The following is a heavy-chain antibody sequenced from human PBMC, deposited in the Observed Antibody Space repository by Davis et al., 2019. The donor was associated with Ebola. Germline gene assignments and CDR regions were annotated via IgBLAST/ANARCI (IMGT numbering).Heavy chain of an antibody. CDR1: GFTFSSYA. J-gene: IGHJ4*02. Sequence: GGSLRLSCAASGFTFSSYAMSWVRLAPGKGLEWVAAISATYGITYYADSVKGRLTISRDNSKNTLYLQMNSLKVEDTAVYYCANKGGVAAGEVYFDHWGQGTLVTVSS. CDR3: ANKGGVAAGEVYFDH. V-gene: IGHV3-23*01. CDR2: ISATYGIT. D-gene: IGHD6-13*01.